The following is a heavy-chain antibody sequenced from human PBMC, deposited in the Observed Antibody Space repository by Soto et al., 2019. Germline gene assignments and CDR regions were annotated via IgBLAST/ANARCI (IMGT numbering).Heavy chain of an antibody. Sequence: ASVKVSCKASGYTFTGYYMHWVRQAPGQGLEWMGWINPNSGGTNYAQKFQGRVTMTRDTSISTAYMELSWLRSDDTVVYYCARVNLMARKSYYFDYWGQGTLVTVSS. CDR3: ARVNLMARKSYYFDY. J-gene: IGHJ4*02. CDR2: INPNSGGT. V-gene: IGHV1-2*02. CDR1: GYTFTGYY. D-gene: IGHD5-12*01.